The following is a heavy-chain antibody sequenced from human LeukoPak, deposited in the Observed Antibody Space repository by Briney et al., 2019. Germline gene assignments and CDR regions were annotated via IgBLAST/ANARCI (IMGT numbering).Heavy chain of an antibody. V-gene: IGHV3-23*01. CDR2: ISGSGGST. D-gene: IGHD2-8*01. Sequence: GGSLRLSCAVSGFTFSSYAMSWVRQAPGKGLEWVSAISGSGGSTYYADSVKGRFTISRDNSKNTLYLQMNSLRAEDTAVYYCAKNVGVYVRSHYYMDVWGKGTTVTVSS. J-gene: IGHJ6*03. CDR1: GFTFSSYA. CDR3: AKNVGVYVRSHYYMDV.